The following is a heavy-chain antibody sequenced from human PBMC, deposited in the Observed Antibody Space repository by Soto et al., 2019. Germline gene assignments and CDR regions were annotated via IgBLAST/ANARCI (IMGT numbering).Heavy chain of an antibody. CDR2: INPLPTSSSK. V-gene: IGHV1-46*01. Sequence: QVQLVQSGAEVKKPGASVKISCKASGYIFTNYYIHWVRQAPGQGLEWMAIINPLPTSSSKNYAKKVQGRVTVIRDTSTSTVYLELSSLRSDDTAVYYCARDLAAAAYWGQGTLVTVSS. CDR1: GYIFTNYY. CDR3: ARDLAAAAY. J-gene: IGHJ4*02. D-gene: IGHD6-13*01.